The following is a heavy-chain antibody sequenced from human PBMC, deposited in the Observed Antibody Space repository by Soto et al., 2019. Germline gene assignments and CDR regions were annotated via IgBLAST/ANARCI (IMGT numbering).Heavy chain of an antibody. J-gene: IGHJ5*02. CDR1: GFTFKDYT. D-gene: IGHD2-8*02. Sequence: GGSLRLSCAASGFTFKDYTMTWVRQAPGKGLEWVAAISTTGGHIFYADSVKGRFTISRDNSRDSLFLQMDSLRVDDTAVYYCPKNLGTPPGHDCFGPWGQGPLVTASS. V-gene: IGHV3-23*01. CDR3: PKNLGTPPGHDCFGP. CDR2: ISTTGGHI.